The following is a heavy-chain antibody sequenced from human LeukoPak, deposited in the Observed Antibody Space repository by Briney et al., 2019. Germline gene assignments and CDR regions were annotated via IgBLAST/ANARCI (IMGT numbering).Heavy chain of an antibody. CDR2: ISSSSRFI. CDR1: GGSISSSS. D-gene: IGHD4-17*01. Sequence: ETLSLTCTVSGGSISSSSYYWGWIRQPPGKGLEWVSSISSSSRFIYYADSVKGRFTISRDNAKNSLYLQMYSLTAEDTAVYYCARDRYGDYAFDSWGQGTLVTVSS. J-gene: IGHJ4*02. CDR3: ARDRYGDYAFDS. V-gene: IGHV3-21*01.